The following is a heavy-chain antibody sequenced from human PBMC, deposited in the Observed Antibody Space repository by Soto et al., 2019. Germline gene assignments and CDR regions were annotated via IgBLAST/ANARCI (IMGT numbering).Heavy chain of an antibody. CDR2: INAGNGNT. J-gene: IGHJ4*02. V-gene: IGHV1-3*01. Sequence: ASVKVSCKASGYSFGNYAIHWVRQAPGQRFEWLGWINAGNGNTKYSQKFQGRVTITRDTSASTAYMELSSLRSEDTAVYYCARSIVVVTALDYWGQGTLVTVS. CDR1: GYSFGNYA. D-gene: IGHD2-21*02. CDR3: ARSIVVVTALDY.